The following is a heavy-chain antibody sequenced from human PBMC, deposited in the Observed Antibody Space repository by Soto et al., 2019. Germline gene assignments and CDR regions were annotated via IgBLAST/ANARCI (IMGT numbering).Heavy chain of an antibody. CDR1: GASISPYS. D-gene: IGHD3-10*01. CDR2: IFSSGNT. J-gene: IGHJ6*02. Sequence: SETLSLTCTVSGASISPYSWTWIRQPPGKGLEWIVYIFSSGNTNYNHSVKGRVTISVDTSKSQFSLKLSSVSAAAAAVYYCSREYYYGSASYRGMDVWGQGTTVTVSS. V-gene: IGHV4-59*01. CDR3: SREYYYGSASYRGMDV.